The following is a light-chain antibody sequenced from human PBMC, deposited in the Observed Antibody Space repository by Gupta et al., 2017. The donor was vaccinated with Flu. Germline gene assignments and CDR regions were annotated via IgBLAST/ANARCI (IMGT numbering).Light chain of an antibody. Sequence: TATITCTGNNNNVGRKGAGWLQHHPGHPPKLLVYSNNCRPSGIPERFSASRSGNTASLTINGLQPEEEADYYCSAWDSSLSACVFGGGTQITVL. CDR1: NNNVGRKG. J-gene: IGLJ3*02. V-gene: IGLV10-54*04. CDR3: SAWDSSLSACV. CDR2: SNN.